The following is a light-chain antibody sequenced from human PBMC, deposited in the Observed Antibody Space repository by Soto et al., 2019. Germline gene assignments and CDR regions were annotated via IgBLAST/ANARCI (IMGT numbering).Light chain of an antibody. CDR2: GAS. J-gene: IGKJ5*01. CDR1: QSVSSY. V-gene: IGKV3-20*01. Sequence: EIVLTQSPGTLSLSPGERATLSCRASQSVSSYLAWYQQKLGQAPRLLIYGASTRAAGIPDRFSGSGSGTDFTLTISRLEPEDFAVYYCQQYGSSPSAFGQGTRLEIK. CDR3: QQYGSSPSA.